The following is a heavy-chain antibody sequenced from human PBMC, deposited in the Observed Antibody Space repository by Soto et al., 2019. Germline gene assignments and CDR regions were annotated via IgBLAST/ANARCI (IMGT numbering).Heavy chain of an antibody. V-gene: IGHV4-34*01. CDR1: GGSFSGYY. J-gene: IGHJ6*03. D-gene: IGHD4-17*01. CDR2: INHSGST. Sequence: PSETLSLTCAVYGGSFSGYYWSWIRQPPGKGLEWIGEINHSGSTNYNPSLKSRVTISVDTSKSQFSLKLSSVTAADTAVYYCARRYGDYDVGYFYYYYYYMDVWGKGTTVTVSS. CDR3: ARRYGDYDVGYFYYYYYYMDV.